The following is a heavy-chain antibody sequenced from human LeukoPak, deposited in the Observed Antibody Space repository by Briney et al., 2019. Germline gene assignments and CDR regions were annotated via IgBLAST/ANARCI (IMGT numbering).Heavy chain of an antibody. CDR2: INPNSGGT. V-gene: IGHV1-2*02. J-gene: IGHJ4*02. Sequence: ASVKASCKASGYTFTGYYIHWVRQTPGQGLEWMGWINPNSGGTNYAQRFQGRVTMTRDTSISTAYMELSSLRSDDTAVYYCARVSVITQYNGSPDYFASWGQGTLVTVSS. CDR3: ARVSVITQYNGSPDYFAS. CDR1: GYTFTGYY. D-gene: IGHD1-26*01.